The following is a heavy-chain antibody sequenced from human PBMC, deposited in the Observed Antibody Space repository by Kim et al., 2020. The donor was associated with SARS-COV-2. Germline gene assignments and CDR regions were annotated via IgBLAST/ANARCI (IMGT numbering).Heavy chain of an antibody. CDR3: ARGGYRDGYNPNLDLGI. J-gene: IGHJ3*02. Sequence: SETLSLTCAVSGGSISSSNWWSWVRQPPGKGLEWIGEIYHSGSTNYNPSLKSRVTISVDKSKNQFSLKLSSVTAADTAVYYCARGGYRDGYNPNLDLGIWGQGTMVTVSS. V-gene: IGHV4-4*02. D-gene: IGHD6-13*01. CDR2: IYHSGST. CDR1: GGSISSSNW.